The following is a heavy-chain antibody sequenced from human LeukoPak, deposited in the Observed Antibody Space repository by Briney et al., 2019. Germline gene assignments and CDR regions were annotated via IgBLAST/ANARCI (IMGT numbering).Heavy chain of an antibody. Sequence: GGSLRLSCAASGFTFSDYYMSWIRQAPGKGLEWVSYISSSGSTIYYADSVKGRFTISRDNVKNSLYLQMNSLRAEDTAVYYCARDYYGSGSYNYYYGMDVWGQGTTVTVSS. CDR1: GFTFSDYY. CDR3: ARDYYGSGSYNYYYGMDV. CDR2: ISSSGSTI. V-gene: IGHV3-11*01. D-gene: IGHD3-10*01. J-gene: IGHJ6*02.